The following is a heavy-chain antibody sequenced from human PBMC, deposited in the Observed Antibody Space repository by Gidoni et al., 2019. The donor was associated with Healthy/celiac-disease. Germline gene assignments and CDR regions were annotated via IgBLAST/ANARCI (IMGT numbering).Heavy chain of an antibody. D-gene: IGHD3-22*01. Sequence: EVQLVESGGGLVKPGGSLRLSCAASGFPFSSYSMNWVRQAPGKGLEWVSSISSSSSYIYYADSVKGRFTISRDNAKNSLYLQMNSLRAEDTAVYYCARWDSPHEPNDYWGQGTLVTVSS. J-gene: IGHJ4*02. CDR2: ISSSSSYI. V-gene: IGHV3-21*01. CDR3: ARWDSPHEPNDY. CDR1: GFPFSSYS.